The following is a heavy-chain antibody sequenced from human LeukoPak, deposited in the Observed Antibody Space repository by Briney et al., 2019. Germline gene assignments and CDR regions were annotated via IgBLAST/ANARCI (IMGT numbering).Heavy chain of an antibody. Sequence: GTSLRLSCADSGFTLSVYGLHWVRQAPGKGLEWVAVISYDGNNKFYADSVKGRFTVSRDNSNNTLYLQMSSLRLDDTAIYYCARGLNRYFTTVTPLGDYWGQGILVTVSS. D-gene: IGHD4-17*01. V-gene: IGHV3-30*03. CDR1: GFTLSVYG. J-gene: IGHJ4*02. CDR3: ARGLNRYFTTVTPLGDY. CDR2: ISYDGNNK.